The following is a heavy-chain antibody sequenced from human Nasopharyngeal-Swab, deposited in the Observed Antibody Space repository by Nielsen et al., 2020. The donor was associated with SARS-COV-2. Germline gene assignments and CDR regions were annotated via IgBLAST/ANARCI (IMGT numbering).Heavy chain of an antibody. CDR2: IKQDGSNK. J-gene: IGHJ4*02. CDR3: AREGIVGATDLSFDY. CDR1: GFTFSSYW. Sequence: GESLKISCAASGFTFSSYWMSWVRQAPGKGLEWVANIKQDGSNKYYADSVKGRFTISRDNSKNTLYLQMNSLRAEDTAVYYCAREGIVGATDLSFDYWGQGTLVTVSS. D-gene: IGHD1-26*01. V-gene: IGHV3-7*01.